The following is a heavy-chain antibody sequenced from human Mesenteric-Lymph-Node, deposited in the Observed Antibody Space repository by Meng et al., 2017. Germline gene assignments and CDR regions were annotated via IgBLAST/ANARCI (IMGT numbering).Heavy chain of an antibody. Sequence: ASVKVSCKASGYTFTSYYMHWVRQAPGQGLEWIGWISAYNGHRKYSQSLQGRVTMTTDTSTGTAFMELRSLRSNDTAVYYCARKPRGVYDSSGYYSWFDPWGQGTLVTVSS. CDR3: ARKPRGVYDSSGYYSWFDP. J-gene: IGHJ5*02. D-gene: IGHD3-22*01. V-gene: IGHV1-18*04. CDR2: ISAYNGHR. CDR1: GYTFTSYY.